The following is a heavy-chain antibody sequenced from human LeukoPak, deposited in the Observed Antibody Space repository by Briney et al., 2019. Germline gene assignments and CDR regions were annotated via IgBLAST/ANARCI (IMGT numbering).Heavy chain of an antibody. Sequence: GASAKVSCKASGYTFTSYDISWVRQAPGQGLEWMGWITPYNGNTNYAQKFQGRVTMTTDTSTTTAYMELRSLRSDDTAVYYCARDRMSIAARPWDYYYYYMDVWGKGTTVTVSS. CDR2: ITPYNGNT. CDR1: GYTFTSYD. CDR3: ARDRMSIAARPWDYYYYYMDV. J-gene: IGHJ6*03. V-gene: IGHV1-18*01. D-gene: IGHD6-6*01.